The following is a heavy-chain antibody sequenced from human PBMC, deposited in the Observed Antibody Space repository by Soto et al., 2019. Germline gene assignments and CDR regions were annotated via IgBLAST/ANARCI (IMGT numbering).Heavy chain of an antibody. D-gene: IGHD3-10*01. CDR3: ARDPQDPALGTDLAGVWFDP. Sequence: ASVKVSCKASGYTFTSYGISWVRQAPGQGLEWMGWISAYNGNTNYAQKLQGRVTTTTDTSTSTAYMELRSLRSDDTAVYYCARDPQDPALGTDLAGVWFDPWGQGTLVTVSS. V-gene: IGHV1-18*01. CDR2: ISAYNGNT. J-gene: IGHJ5*02. CDR1: GYTFTSYG.